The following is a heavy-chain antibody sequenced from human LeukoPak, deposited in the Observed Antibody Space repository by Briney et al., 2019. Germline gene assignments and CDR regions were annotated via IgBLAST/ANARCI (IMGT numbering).Heavy chain of an antibody. CDR1: GFTLSNYW. Sequence: GGSLRLSCAASGFTLSNYWMTWVRQAPGKGLEWVANIKQDGSEKNYVDSVKGRFTISRDNTKNSLYLQMNSLRAEDTAVYYCATEHSRGSRIDYWGQGTLVTVSS. V-gene: IGHV3-7*01. CDR3: ATEHSRGSRIDY. CDR2: IKQDGSEK. D-gene: IGHD3-10*01. J-gene: IGHJ4*02.